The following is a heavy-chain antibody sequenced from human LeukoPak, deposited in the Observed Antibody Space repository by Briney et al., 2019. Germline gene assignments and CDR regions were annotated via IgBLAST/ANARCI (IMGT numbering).Heavy chain of an antibody. CDR3: ASVYLYGMDV. CDR1: RYSLITYY. D-gene: IGHD2-8*01. J-gene: IGHJ6*02. Sequence: ASVKDSCKASRYSLITYYMHGVRQAPRQGVEWMAIINASGGSTNTAQKFQSSVTMTRDTPTNTVYMEMSSLRTQDTAVYYCASVYLYGMDVWGQGTTVTVSS. CDR2: INASGGST. V-gene: IGHV1-46*01.